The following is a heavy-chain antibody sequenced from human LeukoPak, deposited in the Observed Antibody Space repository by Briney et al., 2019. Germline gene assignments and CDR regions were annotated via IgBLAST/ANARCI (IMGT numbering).Heavy chain of an antibody. Sequence: PGGSLRLSCAASGFTFTSHSMSWVRQAPGKGLEWVSAISSSGHVTFYADSVKGRFTASRDQSQNTLFLQMSSLRADDTAVYYCAKHRLPVAGSPSKNPTAYFEDWGQGILVTVSS. V-gene: IGHV3-23*01. CDR3: AKHRLPVAGSPSKNPTAYFED. D-gene: IGHD6-19*01. CDR1: GFTFTSHS. CDR2: ISSSGHVT. J-gene: IGHJ4*02.